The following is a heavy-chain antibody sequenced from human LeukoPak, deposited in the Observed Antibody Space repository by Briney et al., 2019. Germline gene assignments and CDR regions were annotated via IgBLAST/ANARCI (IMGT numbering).Heavy chain of an antibody. CDR1: GYTFTSYD. J-gene: IGHJ6*03. D-gene: IGHD1-26*01. CDR3: ARASGSYYPLYYYYYMDV. CDR2: MNPNSGNT. Sequence: ASVKVSCKASGYTFTSYDINWVRQAPGQGLEWMGWMNPNSGNTGYAQKFQGRVTITRNTSISTAYMELSSLRSEDTAVYYCARASGSYYPLYYYYYMDVWGKGTTVTVSS. V-gene: IGHV1-8*03.